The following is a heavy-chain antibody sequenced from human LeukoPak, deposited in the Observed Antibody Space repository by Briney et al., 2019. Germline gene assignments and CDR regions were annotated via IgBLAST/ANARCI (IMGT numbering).Heavy chain of an antibody. CDR1: GYTFTDYY. CDR3: ATGDMTTVVTGRAFDI. CDR2: VDPEDGET. J-gene: IGHJ3*02. V-gene: IGHV1-69-2*01. D-gene: IGHD4-23*01. Sequence: ASVKISCKASGYTFTDYYMHWVQQAPGKGLEWMGRVDPEDGETIYAEKFQGRVTITADTSTDTAYMELSSLRSEDTAVYYCATGDMTTVVTGRAFDIWGQGTMVTVSS.